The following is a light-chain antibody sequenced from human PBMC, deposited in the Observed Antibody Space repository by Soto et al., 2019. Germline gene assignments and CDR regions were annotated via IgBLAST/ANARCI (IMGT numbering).Light chain of an antibody. CDR1: QTISSW. CDR2: KAS. V-gene: IGKV1-5*03. CDR3: QLYNRYAEA. J-gene: IGKJ1*01. Sequence: DIQMTQSPSTLSGSVGDRVTITCRASQTISSWLAWYQQKPGKAPKLLIDKASTLNSGVPSRFGGSGSGTEFSVTISILQPDDVATCYCQLYNRYAEACGQGTKV.